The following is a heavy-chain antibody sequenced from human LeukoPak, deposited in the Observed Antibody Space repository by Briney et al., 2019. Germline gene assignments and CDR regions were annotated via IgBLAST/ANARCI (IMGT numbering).Heavy chain of an antibody. J-gene: IGHJ6*04. CDR3: ARRVGTSSPGGYYGMDV. CDR1: GYSFTSYW. D-gene: IGHD2-2*01. CDR2: IDPSDSYT. Sequence: GESLKLSCKGSGYSFTSYWISWVRQMPGKGLEWMGRIDPSDSYTNYSPSFQGHVTISADESISTAYLQWSSLKASDTAMYYCARRVGTSSPGGYYGMDVWGKGTTVTVSS. V-gene: IGHV5-10-1*01.